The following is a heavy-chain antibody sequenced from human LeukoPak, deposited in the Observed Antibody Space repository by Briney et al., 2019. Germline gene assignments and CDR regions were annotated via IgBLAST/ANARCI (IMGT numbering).Heavy chain of an antibody. Sequence: GGSLRLSCAASRFTFDDYGMHWVRQVPGKGLEWVSLISGDGSSTYYADSVKGRFTISRDNSKNSLYLQMNSLRTEDTALYYCAKDLPQYYDFWSGYYGGFDYWGQGTLVTVSS. CDR1: RFTFDDYG. D-gene: IGHD3-3*01. V-gene: IGHV3-43*02. CDR2: ISGDGSST. CDR3: AKDLPQYYDFWSGYYGGFDY. J-gene: IGHJ4*02.